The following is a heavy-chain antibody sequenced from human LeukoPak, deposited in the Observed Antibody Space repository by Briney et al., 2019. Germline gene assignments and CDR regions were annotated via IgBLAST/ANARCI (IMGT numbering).Heavy chain of an antibody. CDR1: GGTFGSYA. CDR3: ARGFSFYSSSSFDY. J-gene: IGHJ4*02. Sequence: SLKVSCKASGGTFGSYAISWVRQAPGQGLEWMGGIIPIFGTANYAQKFQGRVTITTDESTSTAYMELSSLRSEDTAVYYCARGFSFYSSSSFDYWGQGTLVTVSS. CDR2: IIPIFGTA. D-gene: IGHD6-6*01. V-gene: IGHV1-69*05.